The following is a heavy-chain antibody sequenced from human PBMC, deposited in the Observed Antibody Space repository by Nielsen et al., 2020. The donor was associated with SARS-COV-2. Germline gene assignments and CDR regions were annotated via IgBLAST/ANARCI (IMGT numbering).Heavy chain of an antibody. CDR1: GFTPSKYN. CDR3: ATTGDWTTLL. J-gene: IGHJ4*02. CDR2: ISSSSSYI. D-gene: IGHD2-21*02. Sequence: GGSLRLSCAASGFTPSKYNMNWVRQAPGKGLEWVSSISSSSSYIYYADSVKGRFTISRDNAKNSLYLQMNSLRAEDTAVYYCATTGDWTTLLWGQGTLVTVSS. V-gene: IGHV3-21*01.